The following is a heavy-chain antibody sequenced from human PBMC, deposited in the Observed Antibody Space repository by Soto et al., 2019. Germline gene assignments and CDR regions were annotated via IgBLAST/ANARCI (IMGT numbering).Heavy chain of an antibody. CDR1: GYTFTSYG. J-gene: IGHJ4*02. D-gene: IGHD3-22*01. CDR2: ISPYNGKT. Sequence: ASVKVSCKASGYTFTSYGISWVRQAPGQGLEWMGWISPYNGKTNYAQKVQGRVTMTTDTSTSTAYMELRSLTSDDTAVYYCARVNTDRHDSSGLPSFSYWGQGTRVTVSS. V-gene: IGHV1-18*01. CDR3: ARVNTDRHDSSGLPSFSY.